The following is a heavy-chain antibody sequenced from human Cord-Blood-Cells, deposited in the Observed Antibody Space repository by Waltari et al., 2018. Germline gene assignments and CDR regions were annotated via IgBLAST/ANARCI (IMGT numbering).Heavy chain of an antibody. D-gene: IGHD2-8*01. V-gene: IGHV4-39*01. Sequence: QLQLQESGPGLVTPSETLSPTCTVSGGPIRSSSYYWGWFRQPPGKGLEWIGSIYYSGSTYYNPSLKSRVTISVDTSKNQFSLKLSSVTAADTAVYYCARQGVRVLSPPGDFDYWGQGTLVTVSS. CDR2: IYYSGST. J-gene: IGHJ4*02. CDR3: ARQGVRVLSPPGDFDY. CDR1: GGPIRSSSYY.